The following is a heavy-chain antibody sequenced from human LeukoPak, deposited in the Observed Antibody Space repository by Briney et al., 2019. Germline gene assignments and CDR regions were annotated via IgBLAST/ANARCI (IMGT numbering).Heavy chain of an antibody. V-gene: IGHV4-39*07. J-gene: IGHJ4*02. CDR2: IYHSGST. Sequence: SETLSLTCTVSGGTISSSSYYWGWIRQPPGKGLEWIGYIYHSGSTYYNPSLKSRVTISVDRSKNQFSLKLSSVTAADTAVYYCATTYCSSTSCYLDYWGQGTLVTVSS. CDR1: GGTISSSSYY. CDR3: ATTYCSSTSCYLDY. D-gene: IGHD2-2*01.